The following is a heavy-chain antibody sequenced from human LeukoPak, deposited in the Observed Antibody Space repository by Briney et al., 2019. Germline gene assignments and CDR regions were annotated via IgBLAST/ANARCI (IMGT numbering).Heavy chain of an antibody. J-gene: IGHJ4*02. V-gene: IGHV3-23*01. CDR3: AKYPTYYCSSTSCYTAGCY. Sequence: GGSLRLSCVASGLTFSSHAMTWVRQTPGKGLEWVSGITGSGGSTYHAESVKGRFTISRDNSKNTLYLQMNSLRAEDTAVYYCAKYPTYYCSSTSCYTAGCYWGQGTLVTVSS. D-gene: IGHD2-2*02. CDR1: GLTFSSHA. CDR2: ITGSGGST.